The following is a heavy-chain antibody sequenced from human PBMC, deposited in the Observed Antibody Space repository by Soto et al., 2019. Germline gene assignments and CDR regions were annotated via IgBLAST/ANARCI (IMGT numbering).Heavy chain of an antibody. J-gene: IGHJ4*02. CDR3: ARDRMGSANFDY. CDR1: GGSISSYY. V-gene: IGHV4-59*01. D-gene: IGHD1-26*01. Sequence: SETLSLTCTVSGGSISSYYWSWIRQPPGKGLEWIGYIYYSGSTNYNPSLKSRVTISVDTSKNQFSLKLSSVTAADTAVYYCARDRMGSANFDYWGQGTLVTVSS. CDR2: IYYSGST.